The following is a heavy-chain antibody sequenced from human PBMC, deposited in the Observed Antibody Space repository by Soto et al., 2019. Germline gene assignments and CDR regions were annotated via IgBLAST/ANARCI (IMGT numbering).Heavy chain of an antibody. Sequence: SETLSLTCTVSGGSIRNYYWSWIRQPPGKGLEWIGYVYSSGSTHYNPSLQSRVTKDTPKNQVVLTMTNVDPVDTGTYYCAHRLEYSNNWNSGWFDPWGQGTLVTVSS. CDR2: VYSSGST. CDR3: AHRLEYSNNWNSGWFDP. CDR1: GGSIRNYY. V-gene: IGHV4-59*01. D-gene: IGHD1-1*01. J-gene: IGHJ5*02.